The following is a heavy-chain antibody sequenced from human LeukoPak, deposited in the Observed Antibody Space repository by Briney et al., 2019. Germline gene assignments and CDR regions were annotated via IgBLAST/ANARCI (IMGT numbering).Heavy chain of an antibody. D-gene: IGHD2-2*01. CDR3: AKDGDWRPAAD. V-gene: IGHV3-23*01. J-gene: IGHJ4*02. CDR1: GFTFSSSA. Sequence: PPGGSLRLSCAASGFTFSSSAMTSAGGGSYYPDSVKGRFTISRDNSKNTLYLQMNSLRAEDTAMYYCAKDGDWRPAADWGQGTLVTVSS. CDR2: GGGS.